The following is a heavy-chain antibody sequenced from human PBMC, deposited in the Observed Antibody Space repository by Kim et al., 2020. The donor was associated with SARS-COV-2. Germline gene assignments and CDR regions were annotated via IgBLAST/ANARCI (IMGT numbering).Heavy chain of an antibody. CDR2: ISSSSSYI. J-gene: IGHJ3*02. Sequence: GGSLRLSCAASGFTFSSYSMNWVRQAPGKGLEWVSSISSSSSYIYYADSVKGRFTISRDNAKNSLYLQMNSLRAEDTAVYYCARDSRGYSYGDDAFDIWGQGTMVTVSS. D-gene: IGHD5-18*01. CDR1: GFTFSSYS. CDR3: ARDSRGYSYGDDAFDI. V-gene: IGHV3-21*01.